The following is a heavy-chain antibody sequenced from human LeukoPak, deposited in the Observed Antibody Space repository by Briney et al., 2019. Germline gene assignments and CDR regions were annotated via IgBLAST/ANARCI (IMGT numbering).Heavy chain of an antibody. CDR2: ISYDGSHK. J-gene: IGHJ6*02. CDR3: AKDHSKGYPYGMDV. D-gene: IGHD6-13*01. Sequence: GGSLRLSCAASGFIVSSNYMSWVRQAPGKGLEWVALISYDGSHKHSADSVKGRFTISKDSSKHTLYLQMNSLRAEDTAVYYCAKDHSKGYPYGMDVWGQGTTVPVSS. CDR1: GFIVSSNY. V-gene: IGHV3-30*18.